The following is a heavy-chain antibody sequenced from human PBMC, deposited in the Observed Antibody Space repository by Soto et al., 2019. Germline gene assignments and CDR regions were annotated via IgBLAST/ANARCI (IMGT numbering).Heavy chain of an antibody. CDR2: IMPVFPTP. J-gene: IGHJ6*01. D-gene: IGHD3-3*02. CDR1: GGTFRTSA. Sequence: QVQLVQSGAEVKKPGSSVKVSCKTSGGTFRTSAISWVRQAPGQGLEWMGGIMPVFPTPDYAQKFQGRVTITPDESTGTDYMELSSLRSDDTAVYYCARDKDRQQLGGNYYYIMDVWGQGTTVTVSS. V-gene: IGHV1-69*05. CDR3: ARDKDRQQLGGNYYYIMDV.